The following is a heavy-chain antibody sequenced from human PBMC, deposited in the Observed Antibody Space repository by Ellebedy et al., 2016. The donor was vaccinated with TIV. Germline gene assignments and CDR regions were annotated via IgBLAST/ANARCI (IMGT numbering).Heavy chain of an antibody. J-gene: IGHJ5*01. Sequence: PGGSLRLSCTVSGGSISRSSYYWGWIRQPPGKGLEWIGNIYYSGDTDYNPSLKSRVTISVDTSKNQFSLKLRSVTAADTAVYYCARNPPTYNWVDSWGQGILVTVSS. CDR1: GGSISRSSYY. CDR3: ARNPPTYNWVDS. V-gene: IGHV4-39*01. CDR2: IYYSGDT.